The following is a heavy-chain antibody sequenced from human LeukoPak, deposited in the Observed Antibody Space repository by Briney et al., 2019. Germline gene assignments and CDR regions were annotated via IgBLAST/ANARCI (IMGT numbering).Heavy chain of an antibody. CDR2: INHSGST. V-gene: IGHV4-34*01. CDR3: ARDGPHYYDSSGGMIDY. Sequence: SETLSLTCAVYGGSFSGYYWSWIRQPPGKGLEWIGEINHSGSTNYNPSLKSRVTISVDTSKNQFSLKLSSVTAADTAVYYCARDGPHYYDSSGGMIDYWGQGTLVTVSS. D-gene: IGHD3-22*01. CDR1: GGSFSGYY. J-gene: IGHJ4*02.